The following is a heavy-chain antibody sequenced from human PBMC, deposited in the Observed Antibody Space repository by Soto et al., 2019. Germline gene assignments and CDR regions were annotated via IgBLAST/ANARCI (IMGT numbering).Heavy chain of an antibody. J-gene: IGHJ4*02. D-gene: IGHD6-6*01. CDR2: IYSGGST. V-gene: IGHV3-53*01. Sequence: EVQLVEAGGGLIQPGGSLRLSCAVSGLTVSRTQMSWVRQAPGKGLQWVSVIYSGGSTHYANAVKGRFTISRDISENTVYLELDKLTVGDAAVYYCARAREPEYSSSIFFDYWGRGTLVTVSS. CDR3: ARAREPEYSSSIFFDY. CDR1: GLTVSRTQ.